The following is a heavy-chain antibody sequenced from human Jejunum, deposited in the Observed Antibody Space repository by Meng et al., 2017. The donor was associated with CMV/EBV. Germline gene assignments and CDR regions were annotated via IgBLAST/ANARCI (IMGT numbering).Heavy chain of an antibody. D-gene: IGHD3-10*01. Sequence: TYYWSWIRQPPRKGLEWIGDIYYSGNTNYSPSLKSRVTISVDTSKKQFSLKLSSVAAADTAVYYCARAKPVGYDSGTYYNSFDCWGQGTLVTVSS. V-gene: IGHV4-59*01. J-gene: IGHJ4*02. CDR1: TYY. CDR3: ARAKPVGYDSGTYYNSFDC. CDR2: IYYSGNT.